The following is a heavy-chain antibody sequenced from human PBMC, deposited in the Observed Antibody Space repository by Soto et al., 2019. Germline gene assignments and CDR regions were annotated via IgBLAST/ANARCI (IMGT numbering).Heavy chain of an antibody. J-gene: IGHJ6*02. CDR2: ISDDGSKK. CDR3: AKDREGKNYYGMDV. CDR1: GFTFSTYG. D-gene: IGHD1-26*01. V-gene: IGHV3-30*18. Sequence: QVQLVESGGGVAQPGRSLRLSCAASGFTFSTYGMHWVRQAPGKGMEWVAVISDDGSKKNYVDSVKGRFTNSRDNSKNTLYLHMNSLRAEDTAVYYCAKDREGKNYYGMDVWGQGTTVTVSS.